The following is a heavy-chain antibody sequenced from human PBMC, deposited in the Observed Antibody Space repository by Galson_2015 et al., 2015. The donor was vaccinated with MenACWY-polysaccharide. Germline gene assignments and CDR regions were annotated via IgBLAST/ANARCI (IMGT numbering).Heavy chain of an antibody. V-gene: IGHV3-30-3*01. CDR2: ISYDGSNK. D-gene: IGHD3-22*01. J-gene: IGHJ3*02. CDR3: AQITDGSDSSGSNDAFDI. CDR1: GFTFSSYA. Sequence: SLRLSCAASGFTFSSYAMHWVRQAPGKGLEWVAVISYDGSNKYYADSVKGRFTISRDNSKNTLYLQMNSLRAEDTAVYYCAQITDGSDSSGSNDAFDIWGQGTMVTVSS.